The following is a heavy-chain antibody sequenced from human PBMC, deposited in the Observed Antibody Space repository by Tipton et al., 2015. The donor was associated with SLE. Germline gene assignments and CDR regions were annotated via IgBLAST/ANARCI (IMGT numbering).Heavy chain of an antibody. CDR3: ARHDRGDYFDM. CDR1: GGSISSHY. Sequence: TLSLTCTFSGGSISSHYWSWIRQPPGKGLEWIGYMYYSGSTDYNPSLKSRVPMSVDTSKDQFSLKLSSLTAAVTAVYYCARHDRGDYFDMRGHGTMVTVSS. J-gene: IGHJ3*02. D-gene: IGHD3-10*02. CDR2: MYYSGST. V-gene: IGHV4-59*11.